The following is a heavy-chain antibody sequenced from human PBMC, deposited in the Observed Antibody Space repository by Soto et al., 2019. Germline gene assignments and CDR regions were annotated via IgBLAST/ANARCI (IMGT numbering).Heavy chain of an antibody. CDR3: ARDIISKLTYSSSFPYNWFDP. V-gene: IGHV3-30-3*01. D-gene: IGHD6-6*01. CDR2: ISYDGSNK. Sequence: QVQLVESGGGVVQPGRSLRLSCAASGFTFSSYAMHWVRQAPGKGLEWVAVISYDGSNKYYADSVKGRFTISRDNSKNTLYLQMNSLRAEDTAVYYCARDIISKLTYSSSFPYNWFDPWGQGTLVTVSS. J-gene: IGHJ5*02. CDR1: GFTFSSYA.